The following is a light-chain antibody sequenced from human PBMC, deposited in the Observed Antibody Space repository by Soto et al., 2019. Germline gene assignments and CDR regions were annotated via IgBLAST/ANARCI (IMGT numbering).Light chain of an antibody. CDR2: SSS. Sequence: DIQMTQSPSSMSASVGDRVTITCRASRSISKFLNWYHQKPGKAPNLLIYSSSNLQNGVPSRFNGSASGTDFTLTISSLQPEDLGTYYCHQSYGTPFTFGQGTRVEIK. CDR1: RSISKF. J-gene: IGKJ5*01. CDR3: HQSYGTPFT. V-gene: IGKV1-39*01.